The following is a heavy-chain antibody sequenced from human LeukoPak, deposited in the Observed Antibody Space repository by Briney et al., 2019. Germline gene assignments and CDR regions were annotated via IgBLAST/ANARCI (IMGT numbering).Heavy chain of an antibody. CDR1: GGTFSSYA. CDR3: ARAYQGYYDYV. Sequence: ASVKVSCKASGGTFSSYAIIWVRQAPGQGLEWMGRIIPILGIANYAQKFQGRVTITADKSTSTAYMELSSLRSEDTAVYYCARAYQGYYDYVWGEGTLVTVSS. CDR2: IIPILGIA. V-gene: IGHV1-69*04. J-gene: IGHJ4*02. D-gene: IGHD3-16*01.